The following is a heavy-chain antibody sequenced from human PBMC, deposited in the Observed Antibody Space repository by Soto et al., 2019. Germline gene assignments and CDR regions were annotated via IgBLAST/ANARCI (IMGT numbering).Heavy chain of an antibody. Sequence: AMHWVRQAPGKGLEWVSGISWNSGSIGYADSVKGRFTISRDNAKNSLYLQMNSLRAEDTALYYCAKDSGYDSSGYPHDAFDIWGQGTMVTVSS. V-gene: IGHV3-9*01. CDR3: AKDSGYDSSGYPHDAFDI. CDR1: A. D-gene: IGHD3-22*01. CDR2: ISWNSGSI. J-gene: IGHJ3*02.